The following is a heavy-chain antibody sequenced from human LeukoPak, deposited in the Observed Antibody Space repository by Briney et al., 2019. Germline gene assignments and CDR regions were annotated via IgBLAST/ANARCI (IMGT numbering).Heavy chain of an antibody. CDR2: IYISGST. CDR3: ARPADDDFWSGYAY. D-gene: IGHD3-3*01. CDR1: GGSISSYY. J-gene: IGHJ4*02. Sequence: SETLSLTCTVSGGSISSYYWSWLRQPPGKGLEWIGYIYISGSTNYNPSLNSRVTISVDTSKNQSSLKLSSVTAADTAVYYCARPADDDFWSGYAYWGQGTLVTVSS. V-gene: IGHV4-4*09.